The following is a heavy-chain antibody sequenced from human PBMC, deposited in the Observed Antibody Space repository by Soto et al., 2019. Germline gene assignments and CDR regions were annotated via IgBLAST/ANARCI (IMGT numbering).Heavy chain of an antibody. CDR1: GGSISNNNW. CDR2: IYRSGRT. D-gene: IGHD3-22*01. CDR3: ARSYYYETTGYYPLDY. J-gene: IGHJ4*02. Sequence: SETLSLTCAVSGGSISNNNWWSWVRQPPGKGLEWIGEIYRSGRTNYNPSLKSRVTMSIDKSKNQFSLKLNSVTAADTAVYYCARSYYYETTGYYPLDYWGQGTLVTVSS. V-gene: IGHV4-4*02.